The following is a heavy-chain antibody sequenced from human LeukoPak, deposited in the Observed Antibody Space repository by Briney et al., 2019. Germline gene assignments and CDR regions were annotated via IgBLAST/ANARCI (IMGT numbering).Heavy chain of an antibody. D-gene: IGHD3-16*02. CDR2: ISSSSSTI. V-gene: IGHV3-48*01. CDR3: ARTNSLFDL. Sequence: GGSLRLSCAASGFTFSSYSMNWVRQAPGKGLEWVSSISSSSSTIYYADSVKGRFTISRDNAKNSLYLQLNSLRAEDTAVYYCARTNSLFDLWGQGTLVTVSS. CDR1: GFTFSSYS. J-gene: IGHJ4*02.